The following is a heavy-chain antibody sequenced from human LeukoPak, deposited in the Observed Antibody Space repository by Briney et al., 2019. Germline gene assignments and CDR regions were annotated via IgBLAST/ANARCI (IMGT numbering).Heavy chain of an antibody. CDR3: ARSKQYAIFGVVIISWFDP. CDR2: IIPILGIA. Sequence: GASVKVSCKASGGTFSGYAISWVRQAPGQGLEWMGRIIPILGIANYAQKFQGRVTITADKSTSTAYMELSSLRSEDTAVYYCARSKQYAIFGVVIISWFDPWGQGTLVTVSS. D-gene: IGHD3-3*01. J-gene: IGHJ5*02. V-gene: IGHV1-69*04. CDR1: GGTFSGYA.